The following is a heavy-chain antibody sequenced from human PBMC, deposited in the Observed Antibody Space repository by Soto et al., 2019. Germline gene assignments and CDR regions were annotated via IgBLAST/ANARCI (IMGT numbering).Heavy chain of an antibody. V-gene: IGHV3-7*03. CDR1: GQTFNRYW. CDR3: VRTHFDSWSSDFYGMDV. D-gene: IGHD3-3*01. CDR2: IKQDGSEE. Sequence: DVQLAESGGGLVQPGGSLRLSCVASGQTFNRYWMSWVRQAPGKGLEWVANIKQDGSEEYYVDSVKGRFTISRDNAKKSLYLQMNSLRAEDTAMYYCVRTHFDSWSSDFYGMDVWGQGTTVIVSS. J-gene: IGHJ6*02.